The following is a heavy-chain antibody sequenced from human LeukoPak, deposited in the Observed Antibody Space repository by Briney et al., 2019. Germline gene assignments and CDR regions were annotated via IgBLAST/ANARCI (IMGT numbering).Heavy chain of an antibody. CDR2: IYYTGST. J-gene: IGHJ6*02. CDR3: GSAIGPIGNSYYYGMNV. Sequence: PSETLSLTCTVSGGSISSSSYYWGWIRQPPGKGLEWIGSIYYTGSTYYNPSLKSRVTISLDTSRNEFSLKVTSVTAADTAVYYCGSAIGPIGNSYYYGMNVWGQGTTVTVSS. D-gene: IGHD2-21*01. V-gene: IGHV4-39*07. CDR1: GGSISSSSYY.